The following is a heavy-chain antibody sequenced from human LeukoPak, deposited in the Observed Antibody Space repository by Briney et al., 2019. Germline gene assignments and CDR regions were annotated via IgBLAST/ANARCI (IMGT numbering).Heavy chain of an antibody. D-gene: IGHD3-22*01. J-gene: IGHJ6*03. CDR2: IIPIFGTA. Sequence: SVKVSCKASGGTFSSYAISWVRQAPGQGLEWMGGIIPIFGTANYAQKFQGRVTITTDESTSTAYMEPSSLRSEDTAVYYCASPSYDSSGQKLVYYMDVWGKGTTVTVSS. CDR3: ASPSYDSSGQKLVYYMDV. V-gene: IGHV1-69*05. CDR1: GGTFSSYA.